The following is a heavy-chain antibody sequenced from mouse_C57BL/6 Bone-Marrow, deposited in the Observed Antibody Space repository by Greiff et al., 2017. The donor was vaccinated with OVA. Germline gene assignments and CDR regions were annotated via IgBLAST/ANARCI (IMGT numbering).Heavy chain of an antibody. Sequence: VQLKESGGGLVKPGGSLKLSCAASGFTFSSYAMSWVRQTPEKRLEWVATISDGGSYTYYPDNVKGRFTISRDNAKNNLYLQMSHLKSEDTAMYYCARERRNYYAMDYWGQGTSVTVSS. J-gene: IGHJ4*01. D-gene: IGHD2-12*01. CDR3: ARERRNYYAMDY. V-gene: IGHV5-4*01. CDR2: ISDGGSYT. CDR1: GFTFSSYA.